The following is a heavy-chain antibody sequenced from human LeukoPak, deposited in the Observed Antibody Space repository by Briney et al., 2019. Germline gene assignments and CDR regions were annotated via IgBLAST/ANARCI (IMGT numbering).Heavy chain of an antibody. CDR1: GFTFSSYA. V-gene: IGHV3-23*01. D-gene: IGHD3-16*02. CDR2: ISGSGGST. J-gene: IGHJ6*02. Sequence: GGSLRLSCAASGFTFSSYAMSWVRQAPGKGLEWVSAISGSGGSTYYADSVKGRFTISRDNSKNTLYLQMNSLRAEDTAVYYCAKGRYDYVWGSYRYTSYYYYGMDVWGQGTTVTVSS. CDR3: AKGRYDYVWGSYRYTSYYYYGMDV.